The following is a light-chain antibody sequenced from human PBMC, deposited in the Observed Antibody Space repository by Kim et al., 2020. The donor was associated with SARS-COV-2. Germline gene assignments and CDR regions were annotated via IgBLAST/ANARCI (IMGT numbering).Light chain of an antibody. J-gene: IGKJ2*01. CDR3: QEYNNWPYT. CDR1: QSVSSH. Sequence: SVATGASATLSGRASQSVSSHFACYQQKPPEAPRLLISAASTRATAIPARFSGSGSGTEVTLIIISLPSEDCAVYYSQEYNNWPYTSGQGPKWE. V-gene: IGKV3-15*01. CDR2: AAS.